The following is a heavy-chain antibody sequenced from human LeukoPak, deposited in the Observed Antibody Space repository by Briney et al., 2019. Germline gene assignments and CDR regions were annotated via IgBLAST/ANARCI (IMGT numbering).Heavy chain of an antibody. D-gene: IGHD6-19*01. Sequence: ASVKVSCRASGDTFTSYSIIWVRQAPGQGLEWMGWISAYNGKTNYPQKVQGRVTISTDTSTSTAYIELRSLRSDDTAVYYCAGSNGWYAFEVWGQGRMVTVYS. CDR2: ISAYNGKT. CDR3: AGSNGWYAFEV. J-gene: IGHJ3*01. CDR1: GDTFTSYS. V-gene: IGHV1-18*01.